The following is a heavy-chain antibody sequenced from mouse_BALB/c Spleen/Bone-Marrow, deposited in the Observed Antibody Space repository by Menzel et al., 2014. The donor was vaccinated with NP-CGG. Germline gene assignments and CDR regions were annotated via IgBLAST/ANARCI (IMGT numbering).Heavy chain of an antibody. D-gene: IGHD2-14*01. V-gene: IGHV5-4*02. CDR3: ARTYRPFALDY. CDR1: GFTFSDYY. J-gene: IGHJ4*01. CDR2: ISDGGSYT. Sequence: EVKLVESGGGLVKPGGSLKLSCAASGFTFSDYYMYWVRQTPEKRLEWVATISDGGSYTDYPSSVKGRFTVSRDNAKNNLYLQMSSLKSEDTAMYFCARTYRPFALDYWGQGTSVTVSS.